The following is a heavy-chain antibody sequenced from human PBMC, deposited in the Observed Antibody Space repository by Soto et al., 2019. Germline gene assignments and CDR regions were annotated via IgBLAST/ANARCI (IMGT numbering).Heavy chain of an antibody. Sequence: ASVKVSCKASGGTFSSYAISWVRQAPGQGLEWMGWISAYNGNTNYAQKLQGRVTMTTDTSTSTAYMELRSLRSDDTAVYYCARNLIGTQWLTNNLFDPWGQGTLVTVYS. D-gene: IGHD6-19*01. V-gene: IGHV1-18*01. CDR1: GGTFSSYA. J-gene: IGHJ5*02. CDR3: ARNLIGTQWLTNNLFDP. CDR2: ISAYNGNT.